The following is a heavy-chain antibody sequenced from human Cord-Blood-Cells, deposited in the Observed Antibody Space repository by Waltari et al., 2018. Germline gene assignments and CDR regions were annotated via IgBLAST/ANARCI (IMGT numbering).Heavy chain of an antibody. CDR3: GSRSGGYWFDP. CDR1: GGSISSGGYS. D-gene: IGHD3-10*01. V-gene: IGHV4-30-2*01. CDR2: IYPSGST. Sequence: QLQLQESGSGLVKPSQTLSLTCAVSGGSISSGGYSWSWIRQPPGKGLEWIGYIYPSGSTYYNPSLKSRVTISVDRSQNQFSLKLSSVAAADTAVYYCGSRSGGYWFDPWGQGTLFTVSS. J-gene: IGHJ5*02.